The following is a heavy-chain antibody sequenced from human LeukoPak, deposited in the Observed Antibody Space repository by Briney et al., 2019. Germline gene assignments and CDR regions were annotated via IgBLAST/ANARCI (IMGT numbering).Heavy chain of an antibody. Sequence: GGSLRLSCAASGFTFDDYGMSWVHQAPGKGLEWVSGINWNGGSTGYADSVKGRFTISRDNAKNSLYLQMNSLRAEDTALYYCARDLSPVAGSGNFDYWGQGTLVTVSS. D-gene: IGHD6-19*01. V-gene: IGHV3-20*04. CDR3: ARDLSPVAGSGNFDY. CDR1: GFTFDDYG. CDR2: INWNGGST. J-gene: IGHJ4*02.